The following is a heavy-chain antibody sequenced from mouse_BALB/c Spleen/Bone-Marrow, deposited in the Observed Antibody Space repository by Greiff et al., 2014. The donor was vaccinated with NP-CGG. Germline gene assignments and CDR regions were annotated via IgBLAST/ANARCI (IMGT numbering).Heavy chain of an antibody. J-gene: IGHJ2*01. CDR1: GFTFTDYY. V-gene: IGHV7-3*02. Sequence: DVMLVESGGGLVQPGGSLRLSCATSGFTFTDYYMSWVRQPPGKALEWLGFIRNKANGYTTDYSASVKGRFTISRDNSQSILYLQMNTLRAEDSATYYCARDDYGRGYWGQGTTLTVSS. D-gene: IGHD1-1*01. CDR3: ARDDYGRGY. CDR2: IRNKANGYTT.